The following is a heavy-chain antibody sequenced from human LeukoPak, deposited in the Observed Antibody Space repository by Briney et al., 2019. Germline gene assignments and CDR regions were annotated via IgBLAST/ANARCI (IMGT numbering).Heavy chain of an antibody. D-gene: IGHD3-22*01. CDR1: GGSISSGGYS. Sequence: PSETLSLTCAVSGGSISSGGYSWSWIRQPPGKGLEWIGYIYHSGSTYYNPSLKSRVTISVDRSKNQFSLKLSSVTAADTAVYYCARGMYYYDSRLHWYFDLWGRGTLVTVSS. V-gene: IGHV4-30-2*01. CDR3: ARGMYYYDSRLHWYFDL. J-gene: IGHJ2*01. CDR2: IYHSGST.